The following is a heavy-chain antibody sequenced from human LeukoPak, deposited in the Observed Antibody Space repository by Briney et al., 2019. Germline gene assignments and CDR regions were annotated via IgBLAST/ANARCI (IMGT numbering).Heavy chain of an antibody. Sequence: GASVKVSCKASGYTFTSYAMHWVRQAPGQRLEWMGWINAGNGNTKYSQEFQRRVTITRDTSASTAYMELSSLRSEDMAVYYCARARSSSYYFDYWGQGTLVTVSS. CDR2: INAGNGNT. J-gene: IGHJ4*02. CDR1: GYTFTSYA. V-gene: IGHV1-3*03. CDR3: ARARSSSYYFDY. D-gene: IGHD6-6*01.